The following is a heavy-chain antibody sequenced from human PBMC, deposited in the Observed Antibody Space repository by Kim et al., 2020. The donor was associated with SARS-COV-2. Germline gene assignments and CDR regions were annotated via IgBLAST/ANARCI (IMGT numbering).Heavy chain of an antibody. CDR2: INPGDSDT. J-gene: IGHJ6*02. Sequence: GESLKISCKGSGYTFTSYWIAWVRQMPGKGLEWMGIINPGDSDTRYSPSFQGRVTISADKSISTTYLQWSSLKASDTAMYYCAKEGQVTGYGGYDMDVWGQGTPVTVSS. V-gene: IGHV5-51*01. CDR3: AKEGQVTGYGGYDMDV. D-gene: IGHD4-17*01. CDR1: GYTFTSYW.